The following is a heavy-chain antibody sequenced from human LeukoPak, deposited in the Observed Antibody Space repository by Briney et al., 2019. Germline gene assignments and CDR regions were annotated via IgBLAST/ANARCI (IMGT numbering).Heavy chain of an antibody. D-gene: IGHD2-2*01. CDR2: IYYSGST. CDR1: GGSISSYY. Sequence: SETLSLTCTVSGGSISSYYWSWIRQPPGKGLEWLGYIYYSGSTNYNPSLKSRVTISVDTSKNQFSLKLSSVTAADTAVYYRARVGYCSSTSCGFDPWGQGTLVTVSS. V-gene: IGHV4-59*01. CDR3: ARVGYCSSTSCGFDP. J-gene: IGHJ5*02.